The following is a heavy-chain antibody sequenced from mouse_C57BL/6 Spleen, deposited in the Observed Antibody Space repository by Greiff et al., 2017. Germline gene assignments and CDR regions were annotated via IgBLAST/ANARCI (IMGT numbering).Heavy chain of an antibody. Sequence: VQLQQSDAELVKPGASVKISCKVSGYTFTDHTTHWMKQRPEQGLAWIGYIYPRDGSTKYNEKFKGKATLTADKSSSTAYMQLNSLTSEDSAVYFCARNHYGSSYDYYAMDYWGQGTSVTVSS. CDR3: ARNHYGSSYDYYAMDY. J-gene: IGHJ4*01. CDR2: IYPRDGST. CDR1: GYTFTDHT. V-gene: IGHV1-78*01. D-gene: IGHD1-1*01.